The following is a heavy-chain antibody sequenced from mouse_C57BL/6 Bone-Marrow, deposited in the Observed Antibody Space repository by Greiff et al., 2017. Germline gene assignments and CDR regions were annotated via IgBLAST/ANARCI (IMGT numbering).Heavy chain of an antibody. D-gene: IGHD2-4*01. CDR2: IYHGNSDT. CDR1: GYTFTSYW. J-gene: IGHJ3*01. V-gene: IGHV1-5*01. CDR3: TRFPLYDDYDWFAY. Sequence: EVQLQQSGTVLARPGASVKMSCKTSGYTFTSYWMHWVNQRPGQGLEWIGAIYHGNSDTSYNHKFKGKSKMTTVTSASTAYLELSSLTNEDSAVYDCTRFPLYDDYDWFAYGGQGTLVTVSA.